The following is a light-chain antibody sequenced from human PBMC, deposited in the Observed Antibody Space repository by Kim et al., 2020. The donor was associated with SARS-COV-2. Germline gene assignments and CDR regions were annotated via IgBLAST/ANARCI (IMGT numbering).Light chain of an antibody. Sequence: LSPGERATLSGGASQSVRNRLAWYQQKPGQAPRLLIYDTSNRATGIPGRFSGSGSGTDFTLTISGLEPEDFTIYYCQQHSDWPITFGQGTRLEIK. CDR2: DTS. V-gene: IGKV3-11*01. CDR3: QQHSDWPIT. CDR1: QSVRNR. J-gene: IGKJ5*01.